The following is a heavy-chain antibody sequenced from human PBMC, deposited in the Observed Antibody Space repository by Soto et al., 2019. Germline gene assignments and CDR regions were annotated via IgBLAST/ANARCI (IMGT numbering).Heavy chain of an antibody. V-gene: IGHV1-18*01. D-gene: IGHD2-15*01. CDR2: ISAYNGNT. Sequence: ASVKVSCKASGYTFTSYGISWVRQAPGQGLEWMGWISAYNGNTNYAQKLQGRVTMTTDTSTSTAYMELRSLRSDDTAVYYCVVAAQPYYFDYWGQGTPVTVSS. J-gene: IGHJ4*02. CDR1: GYTFTSYG. CDR3: VVAAQPYYFDY.